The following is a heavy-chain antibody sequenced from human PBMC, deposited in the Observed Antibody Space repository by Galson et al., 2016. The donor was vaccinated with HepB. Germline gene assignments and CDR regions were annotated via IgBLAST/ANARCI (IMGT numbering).Heavy chain of an antibody. Sequence: SLRLACAASGFTFNAHWMNWVRQAPGKGLEWVANIRGDGIVRYYAESVRGRFTIPRDNAKNSLYLQMNGLRVDETAVYYCSKEMTGSYFDWGQGTLVTVSS. V-gene: IGHV3-7*01. J-gene: IGHJ4*02. CDR2: IRGDGIVR. CDR1: GFTFNAHW. CDR3: SKEMTGSYFD. D-gene: IGHD3-10*01.